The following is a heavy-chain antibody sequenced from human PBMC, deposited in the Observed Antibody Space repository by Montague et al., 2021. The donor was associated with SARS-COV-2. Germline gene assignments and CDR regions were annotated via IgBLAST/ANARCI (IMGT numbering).Heavy chain of an antibody. CDR1: GDSVSTNSGT. Sequence: CAISGDSVSTNSGTWNRVRLSPSRGLEWLGRTYYRSEWYSDYSVSVKSRISINPDTSKNQFSLQLNSVTPEDTAVYYCARAERGSCGDGNCYQNFFNYWGQGTLVTVSS. CDR2: TYYRSEWYS. CDR3: ARAERGSCGDGNCYQNFFNY. J-gene: IGHJ4*02. D-gene: IGHD2-15*01. V-gene: IGHV6-1*01.